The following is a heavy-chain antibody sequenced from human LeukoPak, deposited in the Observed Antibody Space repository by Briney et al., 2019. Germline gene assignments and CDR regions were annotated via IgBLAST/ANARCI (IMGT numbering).Heavy chain of an antibody. D-gene: IGHD6-6*01. CDR2: IYYSGST. J-gene: IGHJ6*02. V-gene: IGHV4-59*01. CDR3: AGGVAARRTYYYSGMDV. Sequence: SETLSLTCTVSGGSISSYYWSWIRQPPGKGLEWIGYIYYSGSTNYNPSLKSRVTISVDTSKNQFSLKLSSVTAADTAVYYCAGGVAARRTYYYSGMDVWGQGTTVTVSS. CDR1: GGSISSYY.